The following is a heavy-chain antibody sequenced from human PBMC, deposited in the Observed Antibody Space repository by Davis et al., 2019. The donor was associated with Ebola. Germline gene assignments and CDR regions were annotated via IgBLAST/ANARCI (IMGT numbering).Heavy chain of an antibody. J-gene: IGHJ4*02. V-gene: IGHV3-74*01. CDR3: SVGATKDN. Sequence: GESLKISCAASGFTFSSYWMHWVRQAPGKGLVWVSRINSDGSSTSYADSVKGRFTISRDNAKNTLYLQMNSLKTEDTAVYYCSVGATKDNWGQGTLVTVSS. D-gene: IGHD1-26*01. CDR2: INSDGSST. CDR1: GFTFSSYW.